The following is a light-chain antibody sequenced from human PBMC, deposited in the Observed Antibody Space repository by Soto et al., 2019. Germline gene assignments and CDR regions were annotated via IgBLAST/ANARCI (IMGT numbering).Light chain of an antibody. CDR3: QTGVT. J-gene: IGKJ4*01. Sequence: EIGLTHSPGTLSCSLGERATLSCRASQMVSSTYLAWYQQKPGQAPRLLIYDASSRATGIPDRFSGSGSGTDFTLTISRLEPEDFAVYYCQTGVTFGGGTKVEIK. CDR2: DAS. CDR1: QMVSSTY. V-gene: IGKV3-20*01.